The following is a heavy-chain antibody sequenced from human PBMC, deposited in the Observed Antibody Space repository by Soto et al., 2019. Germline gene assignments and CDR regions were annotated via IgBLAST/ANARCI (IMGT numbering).Heavy chain of an antibody. CDR1: GYTFTRYE. Sequence: QVQLMQSGAEVKKPGASVKVSCKASGYTFTRYEINWVRQATGQGLEGMGWMNPNSGDTGYAQKFQGRVTMTRNTSISTAYMELSSLRSEDTAVYYCARGELLWFGELLRWGQGTLVTVSS. CDR2: MNPNSGDT. CDR3: ARGELLWFGELLR. J-gene: IGHJ4*02. V-gene: IGHV1-8*01. D-gene: IGHD3-10*01.